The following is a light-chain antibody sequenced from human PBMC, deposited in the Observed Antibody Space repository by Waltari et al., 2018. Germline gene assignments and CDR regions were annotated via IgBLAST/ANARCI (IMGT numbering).Light chain of an antibody. CDR3: QQYDSSPMYT. CDR1: QSVSSIY. Sequence: EIVLTQSPGTLSLSPGARATLSCRASQSVSSIYLAWYQQKPGQAPRLLIYGASSRATGIPDRFSGSGSGTDFTLTISRLEPEDFAVYYCQQYDSSPMYTFGQGTKLEIK. CDR2: GAS. J-gene: IGKJ2*01. V-gene: IGKV3-20*01.